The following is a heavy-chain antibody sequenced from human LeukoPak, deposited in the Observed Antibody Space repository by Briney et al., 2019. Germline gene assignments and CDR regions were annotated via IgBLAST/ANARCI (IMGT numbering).Heavy chain of an antibody. CDR2: ISWNSGSI. CDR3: AKGDGEVCADY. Sequence: PGRSLRLSCAASGFTFDDYAMHWVRQAPGKGLEWVSGISWNSGSIGYADSVKGRFTISRDNAKNSLYLQMNSLRAEDTALYYCAKGDGEVCADYWGQGTLVTVSS. V-gene: IGHV3-9*01. CDR1: GFTFDDYA. J-gene: IGHJ4*02. D-gene: IGHD2-21*01.